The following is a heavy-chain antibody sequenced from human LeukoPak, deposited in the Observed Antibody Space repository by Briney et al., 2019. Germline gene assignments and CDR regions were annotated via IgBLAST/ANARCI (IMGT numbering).Heavy chain of an antibody. V-gene: IGHV1-2*02. CDR3: ARDRAAPGSYSLDY. D-gene: IGHD3-10*01. CDR1: GYAFIGYY. Sequence: ASVKVSCKASGYAFIGYYIHCVRQAPGRGLEWMGWINPNSGSTNYAQKCQGRVTMTRDTSSSTACMELSRLRSDDTAVYNCARDRAAPGSYSLDYWGQGKLVTVSS. J-gene: IGHJ4*02. CDR2: INPNSGST.